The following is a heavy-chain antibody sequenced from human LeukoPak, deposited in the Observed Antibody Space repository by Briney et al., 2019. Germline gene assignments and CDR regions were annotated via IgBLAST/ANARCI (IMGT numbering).Heavy chain of an antibody. CDR2: IKQDGSEK. J-gene: IGHJ4*02. D-gene: IGHD3-10*01. CDR3: ARHITMVRGVLDY. Sequence: GGSLRLSCAAPGFTFSSYWMSWVRQAPGKGLEWVANIKQDGSEKYYVDSVKGRFTISRDNAKNSLYLQMNSLRAEDTAVYYCARHITMVRGVLDYWGQGTLVTVSS. CDR1: GFTFSSYW. V-gene: IGHV3-7*01.